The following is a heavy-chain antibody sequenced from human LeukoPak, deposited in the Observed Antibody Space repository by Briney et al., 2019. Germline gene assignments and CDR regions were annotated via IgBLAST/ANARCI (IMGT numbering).Heavy chain of an antibody. CDR2: IYYSGST. D-gene: IGHD6-13*01. CDR3: ASPPGIAAAGLFDY. CDR1: GGSISNSSYY. V-gene: IGHV4-39*01. Sequence: ASETLSLTCTVSGGSISNSSYYWGWIRQPPGKGLEWIGSIYYSGSTYYNPSLKSRVTISVDTSKNQFSLKLSSVTAADTAVYYCASPPGIAAAGLFDYWGQGTLVTVSS. J-gene: IGHJ4*02.